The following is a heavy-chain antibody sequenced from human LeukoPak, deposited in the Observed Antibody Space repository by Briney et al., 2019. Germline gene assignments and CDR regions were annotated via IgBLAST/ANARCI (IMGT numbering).Heavy chain of an antibody. Sequence: SQTLSLTCTVSGGSISSGGYYWSWIRQPPGKGLEWIGYIYYSGSTNYNPSLKSRVTISVDTSKNQFSLKLSSVTAADTAVYYCARFYLYYGDYAFDYWGQGTLVTVSS. CDR1: GGSISSGGYY. V-gene: IGHV4-61*08. D-gene: IGHD4-17*01. CDR3: ARFYLYYGDYAFDY. CDR2: IYYSGST. J-gene: IGHJ4*02.